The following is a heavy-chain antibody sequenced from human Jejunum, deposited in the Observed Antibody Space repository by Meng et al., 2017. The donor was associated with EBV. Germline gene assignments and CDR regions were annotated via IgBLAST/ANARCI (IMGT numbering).Heavy chain of an antibody. J-gene: IGHJ4*02. CDR2: INPDGRTI. Sequence: VQLVWSGGGLVQPGGSLLLSCAASGFTLSDHWIHWVRQAPGEGLMWVSRINPDGRTINYGDSVKGRFTISRDNAKNTVYLQMNSLRAEDTAVYYCTRAGYYRFDYWGQGALVTVSS. CDR3: TRAGYYRFDY. D-gene: IGHD1-26*01. CDR1: GFTLSDHW. V-gene: IGHV3-74*01.